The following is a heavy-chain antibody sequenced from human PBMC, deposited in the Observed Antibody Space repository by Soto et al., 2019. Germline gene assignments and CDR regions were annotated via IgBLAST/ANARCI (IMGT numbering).Heavy chain of an antibody. D-gene: IGHD6-13*01. CDR3: ARDGGYRGSSWQSYYFDY. J-gene: IGHJ4*02. CDR1: GYTFTGYY. CDR2: INPNSGGT. Sequence: GASVKVSCKASGYTFTGYYMHWVRQAPGQGLEWMGWINPNSGGTNYAQKFQGRVTMTRDTSISTAYMELSRLRSDDTAVYYCARDGGYRGSSWQSYYFDYWGQGTLVTVSS. V-gene: IGHV1-2*02.